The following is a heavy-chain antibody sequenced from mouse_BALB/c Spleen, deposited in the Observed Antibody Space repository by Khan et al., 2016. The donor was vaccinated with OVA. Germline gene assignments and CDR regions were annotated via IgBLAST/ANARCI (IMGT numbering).Heavy chain of an antibody. D-gene: IGHD2-4*01. CDR1: GFSLTTYG. CDR3: ARNYDYDEGLAY. V-gene: IGHV2-2*02. Sequence: QVRLQQSGPGLVQPSQSLSITCTVSGFSLTTYGVHWVRQSPGKGLEWLGVIWSGGTTDYSAAFISRLSITKDNSKSQVFFKMNSLQANDTAIYYCARNYDYDEGLAYGGQGTLVTGSA. CDR2: IWSGGTT. J-gene: IGHJ3*01.